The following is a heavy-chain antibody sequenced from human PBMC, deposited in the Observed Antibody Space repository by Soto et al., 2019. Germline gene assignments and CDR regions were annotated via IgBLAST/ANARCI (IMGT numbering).Heavy chain of an antibody. CDR2: IVPIYRTA. CDR3: VRDSGATLSSS. V-gene: IGHV1-69*01. D-gene: IGHD2-2*01. J-gene: IGHJ4*02. Sequence: QVQLVQSGAEVKKPGSSVKVSCKASGGTFSSYRINWVRQAPGQGLEWVGGIVPIYRTADYAQTFQGRVTITADESARTSYMELRSLKSQDTAVYYCVRDSGATLSSSWGQGTLVTVSS. CDR1: GGTFSSYR.